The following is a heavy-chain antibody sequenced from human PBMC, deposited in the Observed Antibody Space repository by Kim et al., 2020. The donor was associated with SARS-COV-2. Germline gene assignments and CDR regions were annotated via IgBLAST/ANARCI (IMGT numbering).Heavy chain of an antibody. V-gene: IGHV1-69*04. D-gene: IGHD3-22*01. Sequence: SVKVSCKASGGTFSSYAISWVRQAPGQGLEWMGRIIPILGIANYAQKFQGRVTITADKSTSTAYMELSSLRSEDTAVYYCARANIRGYYDSSGYYYDYWGQGTLVTVSS. CDR3: ARANIRGYYDSSGYYYDY. CDR1: GGTFSSYA. CDR2: IIPILGIA. J-gene: IGHJ4*02.